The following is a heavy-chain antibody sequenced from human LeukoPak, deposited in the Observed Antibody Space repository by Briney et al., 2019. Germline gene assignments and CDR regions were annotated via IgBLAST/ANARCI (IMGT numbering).Heavy chain of an antibody. V-gene: IGHV3-23*01. Sequence: GGSLRLSCAASGFTFSSYAMSWVRQAPGMGLEWVSAIGGNSGNTHYADSVKGRFTISRDNSKNTLYLQMNSLRAEDTAIYYCAKPARVGAVDYWGQGTLVTVAS. D-gene: IGHD6-13*01. CDR2: IGGNSGNT. CDR3: AKPARVGAVDY. J-gene: IGHJ4*02. CDR1: GFTFSSYA.